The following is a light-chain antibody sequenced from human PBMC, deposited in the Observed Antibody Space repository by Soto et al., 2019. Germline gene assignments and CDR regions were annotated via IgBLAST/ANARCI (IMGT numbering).Light chain of an antibody. CDR1: SSNIGRNT. Sequence: QSVLTQPPSASGTPGQRVTISCSGSSSNIGRNTVKWYRQLPGTAPKLLIGSSDQRPSGVPDRCFGSQSGTSASLAISGLQSEDEADYICAALDDSLNAWAFGGGTKLTVL. CDR2: SSD. J-gene: IGLJ3*02. V-gene: IGLV1-44*01. CDR3: AALDDSLNAWA.